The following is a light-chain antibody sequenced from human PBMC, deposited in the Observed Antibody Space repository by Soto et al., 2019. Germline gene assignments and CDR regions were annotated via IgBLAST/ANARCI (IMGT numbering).Light chain of an antibody. J-gene: IGLJ2*01. Sequence: SYELTQPPSVSVAPGQTARITCGGNNIGSKSVQWYQQKPRQAPVLVVYDDSDRPSGIPERFAGSNSGNTATLTINRVEAGDEADYYCQVWDSSSDHVVFGGGTKVTVL. V-gene: IGLV3-21*02. CDR3: QVWDSSSDHVV. CDR1: NIGSKS. CDR2: DDS.